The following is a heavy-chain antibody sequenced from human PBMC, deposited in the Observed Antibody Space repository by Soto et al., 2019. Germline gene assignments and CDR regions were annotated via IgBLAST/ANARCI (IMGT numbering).Heavy chain of an antibody. Sequence: SETLSLTCTVSGGSVSSGSYYWSWIRQPPGKGLEWIGYIYYSGSTDYNPSLKSRVTISVDTSKNQFSLKLSSVTAADTAVYYCARGGVRYCSGGSCYYHWFDPWGQGTLVTVSS. CDR2: IYYSGST. D-gene: IGHD2-15*01. CDR1: GGSVSSGSYY. CDR3: ARGGVRYCSGGSCYYHWFDP. V-gene: IGHV4-61*01. J-gene: IGHJ5*02.